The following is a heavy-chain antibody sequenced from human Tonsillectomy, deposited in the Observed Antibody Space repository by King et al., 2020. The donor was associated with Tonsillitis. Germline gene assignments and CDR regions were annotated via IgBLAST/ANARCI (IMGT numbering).Heavy chain of an antibody. D-gene: IGHD2-2*01. CDR1: GYTFTGYY. Sequence: QLVQSGAEVKKPGASVKVSCKASGYTFTGYYMHWVRQAPGQGLEWMGWINPNSGGTNYAQKFQGRVTMTRDTSISTAYMELGRLRSDDTAVYYCARDVVPGYCSSTSCYHQDYWGQGTLVTVSS. V-gene: IGHV1-2*02. J-gene: IGHJ4*02. CDR3: ARDVVPGYCSSTSCYHQDY. CDR2: INPNSGGT.